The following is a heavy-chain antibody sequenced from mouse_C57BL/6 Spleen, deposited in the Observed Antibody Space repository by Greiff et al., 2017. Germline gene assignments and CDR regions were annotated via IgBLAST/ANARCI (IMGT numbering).Heavy chain of an antibody. CDR2: INYDGSST. J-gene: IGHJ2*01. Sequence: VKLLESEAGLVQPGSSMKLSCTASGFTFSDYYMAWVRQVPEKGLEWVANINYDGSSTYYLHSLKGRSIFTRDNSSNTPYLQMSSLTSEDTATYYCARVPTVVAPHFDYWGQGTTLTVSS. V-gene: IGHV5-16*01. D-gene: IGHD1-1*01. CDR1: GFTFSDYY. CDR3: ARVPTVVAPHFDY.